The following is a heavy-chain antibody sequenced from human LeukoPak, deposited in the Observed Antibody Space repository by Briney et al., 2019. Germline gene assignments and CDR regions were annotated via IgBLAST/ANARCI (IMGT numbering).Heavy chain of an antibody. Sequence: SETLSLTCAVSGGSISSGGYSWSWIRQPPGKGLEWIGYIYHSGSTYYNPSLKSRVTISVDRSKNQFSLKLCSVTAADTAVYYCARDRDRFGELYYWGQGTLVTVSS. V-gene: IGHV4-30-2*01. CDR2: IYHSGST. D-gene: IGHD3-10*01. CDR1: GGSISSGGYS. CDR3: ARDRDRFGELYY. J-gene: IGHJ4*02.